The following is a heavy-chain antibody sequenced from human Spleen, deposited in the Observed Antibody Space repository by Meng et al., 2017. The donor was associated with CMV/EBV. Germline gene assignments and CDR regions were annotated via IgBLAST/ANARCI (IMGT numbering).Heavy chain of an antibody. CDR2: INPSGGST. CDR3: VRYSGFYDILTGFAGPQYYFDY. CDR1: GYTFTSYY. J-gene: IGHJ4*02. Sequence: ASVKVSCKASGYTFTSYYMHWVRQAPGQGLEWMGIINPSGGSTSYAQKFQGGVTMTRDTSTSTVYMELSSLRSEDTAVYYCVRYSGFYDILTGFAGPQYYFDYWGQGTLVTVSS. V-gene: IGHV1-46*01. D-gene: IGHD3-9*01.